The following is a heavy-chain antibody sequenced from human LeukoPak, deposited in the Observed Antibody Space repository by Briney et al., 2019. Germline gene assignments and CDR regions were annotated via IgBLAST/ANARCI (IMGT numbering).Heavy chain of an antibody. CDR3: ARYIGSYFDELWFDP. J-gene: IGHJ5*02. V-gene: IGHV1-2*02. CDR1: GYTFTGYY. D-gene: IGHD1-26*01. CDR2: INPNSGGT. Sequence: ASVKVSCKASGYTFTGYYMHWVRQAPGQGLEWMGWINPNSGGTNYAQKFQGRVTMTSDTSITTAYMELSRLESDDTAVYYCARYIGSYFDELWFDPWGQGTLVTVSS.